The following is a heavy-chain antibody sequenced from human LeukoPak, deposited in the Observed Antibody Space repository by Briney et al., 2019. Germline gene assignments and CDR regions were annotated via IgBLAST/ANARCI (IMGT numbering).Heavy chain of an antibody. J-gene: IGHJ3*02. V-gene: IGHV1-2*02. CDR1: GHTFTGHY. CDR2: INHNSGVT. Sequence: ASVKVPCKASGHTFTGHYIHWVREAPGQGLEWMGWINHNSGVTNYAQKFQDRVTMTRDTSISTAYMNLGRLTSDDTAVYYCARPTEPLDKGDAFDIWGQGTMVTVSS. CDR3: ARPTEPLDKGDAFDI.